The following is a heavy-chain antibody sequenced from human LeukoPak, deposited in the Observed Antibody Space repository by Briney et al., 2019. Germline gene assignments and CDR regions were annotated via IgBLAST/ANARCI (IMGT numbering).Heavy chain of an antibody. D-gene: IGHD3-3*01. V-gene: IGHV1-2*02. J-gene: IGHJ3*02. Sequence: GASVKVSCKVSGYTLTELSMHWVRQAPGQGLEWMGWIYPDSGGTNFAQNFRGRVTMTRDTSINTAFMELSSLRSDDTAVYYCARGKLRNLDVFDIWGQGTMVTVSS. CDR3: ARGKLRNLDVFDI. CDR2: IYPDSGGT. CDR1: GYTLTELS.